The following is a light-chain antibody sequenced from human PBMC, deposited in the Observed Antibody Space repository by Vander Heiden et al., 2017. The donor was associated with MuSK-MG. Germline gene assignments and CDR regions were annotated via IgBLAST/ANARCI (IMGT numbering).Light chain of an antibody. J-gene: IGKJ1*01. Sequence: DIQMTQSPSSLSASVGDRVTITCRASQGSSNYLDWYQQKPGKVPKLLIFAASTLQSVVPSRFSGSGSGTYFTLTISSLQPEDVATYYCQKYDSAPPTFGQGTKVEIK. V-gene: IGKV1-27*01. CDR2: AAS. CDR3: QKYDSAPPT. CDR1: QGSSNY.